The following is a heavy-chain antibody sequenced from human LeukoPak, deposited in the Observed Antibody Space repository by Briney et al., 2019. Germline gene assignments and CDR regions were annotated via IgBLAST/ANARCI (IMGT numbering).Heavy chain of an antibody. Sequence: TGGSLRLSCAASGFTFNNYGMHWVRQAPGKGLEWVAVIWYDGSNKYYADSVKGRFTISRDNSKNTLYLQMNSLRAEDTALYYCAREGTAMDAFDYWGQGTLVTVSS. V-gene: IGHV3-33*01. J-gene: IGHJ4*02. CDR1: GFTFNNYG. D-gene: IGHD5-18*01. CDR3: AREGTAMDAFDY. CDR2: IWYDGSNK.